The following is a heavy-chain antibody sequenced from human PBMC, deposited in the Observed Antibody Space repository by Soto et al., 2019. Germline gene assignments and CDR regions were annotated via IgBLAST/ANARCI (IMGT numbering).Heavy chain of an antibody. V-gene: IGHV4-34*01. J-gene: IGHJ4*02. CDR1: GGSFSESG. CDR3: ARVPRYYHDGAGQYLSRKYYFDS. Sequence: QVQLQQWGAGLLKPSETLSLTCAVYGGSFSESGWTWSRQPPGPGLERMGEIHHSGSTNYNPALRRRVTTPANTSKNYFSLKLISVTASATAVYYCARVPRYYHDGAGQYLSRKYYFDSWGQGTLVTVSS. D-gene: IGHD2-2*01. CDR2: IHHSGST.